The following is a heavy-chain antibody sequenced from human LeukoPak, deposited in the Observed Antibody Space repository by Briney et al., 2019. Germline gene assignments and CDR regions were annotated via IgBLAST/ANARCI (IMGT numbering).Heavy chain of an antibody. J-gene: IGHJ4*02. V-gene: IGHV4-61*01. CDR2: IYYSGST. CDR3: ARLRIAVAGTWAGFDY. D-gene: IGHD6-19*01. CDR1: GGSVSSGSYY. Sequence: SEPLSLTCTVSGGSVSSGSYYWSWIRQPPGKGLEWIGYIYYSGSTNYNPSLKSRVTISVDTSKNQFSLKLSSVTAADTAVYYCARLRIAVAGTWAGFDYWGQGTLVTASS.